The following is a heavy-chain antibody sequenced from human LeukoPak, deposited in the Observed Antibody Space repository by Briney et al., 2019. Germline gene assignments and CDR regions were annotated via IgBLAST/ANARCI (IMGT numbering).Heavy chain of an antibody. CDR3: ARDSGYLRSLYYGMDV. V-gene: IGHV1-69*04. CDR1: GGTFSSYA. J-gene: IGHJ6*02. CDR2: IIPILGIA. Sequence: GASVKVSCKASGGTFSSYAISWVRQAPGQGLEWMGRIIPILGIANYAQKFQGRVTITADKSTSTAYMELSSLRSEDTAVYYCARDSGYLRSLYYGMDVWGQGTTVTVSS. D-gene: IGHD5-12*01.